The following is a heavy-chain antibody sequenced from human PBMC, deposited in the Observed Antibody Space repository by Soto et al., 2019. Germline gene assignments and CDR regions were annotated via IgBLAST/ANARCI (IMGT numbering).Heavy chain of an antibody. CDR3: AAVPIYYDSSGPPFNWFDP. Sequence: ASVEVSCKASGFTFTSSAVQWVRQARGQRLEWIGWIVVGSGNTNYAQKFQERVTITRDMSTSTAYMELSSLRSEDTAVYYCAAVPIYYDSSGPPFNWFDPWGQGTLVTVSS. J-gene: IGHJ5*02. V-gene: IGHV1-58*01. CDR1: GFTFTSSA. D-gene: IGHD3-22*01. CDR2: IVVGSGNT.